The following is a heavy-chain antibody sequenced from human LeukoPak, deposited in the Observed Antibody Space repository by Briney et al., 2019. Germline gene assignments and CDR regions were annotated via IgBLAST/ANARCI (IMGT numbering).Heavy chain of an antibody. CDR1: GFTVSSNY. CDR3: ARGSHYDFWPGDY. CDR2: IYSGGST. V-gene: IGHV3-66*01. J-gene: IGHJ4*02. D-gene: IGHD3-3*01. Sequence: GGSLRLSCAASGFTVSSNYMSWVRQAPGKGLEWVSVIYSGGSTYYADSVKGRFTISRDNSKNTLYLQMNSLRAEDTAVYYRARGSHYDFWPGDYWGQGTLVTVSS.